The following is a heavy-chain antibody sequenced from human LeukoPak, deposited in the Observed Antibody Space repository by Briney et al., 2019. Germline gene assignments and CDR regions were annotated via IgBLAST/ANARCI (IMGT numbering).Heavy chain of an antibody. J-gene: IGHJ4*02. CDR3: ARLKGLLNDFWSGYYTYHFDY. V-gene: IGHV4-34*01. D-gene: IGHD3-3*01. CDR2: INHSGST. Sequence: SETLSLTCAVYGGSFSGYYWSWIRQPPGKGLEWIGEINHSGSTNYNPSLKSRVTISVDTSKNQFSLKLSSVTAADTAVYYCARLKGLLNDFWSGYYTYHFDYWGQGTLVTVSS. CDR1: GGSFSGYY.